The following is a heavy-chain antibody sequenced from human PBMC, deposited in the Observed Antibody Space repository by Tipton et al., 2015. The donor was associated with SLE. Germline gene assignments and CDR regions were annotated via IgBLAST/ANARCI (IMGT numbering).Heavy chain of an antibody. Sequence: LRLSYTVSLYSIGSGFYWDWVRQAPGKGLEWVATMHHNGSTYYNPSPRSRVAVSMDTSRNQFSLRLKSVTAADTAVYYCARRITGTSRMDVWGKGITVTVSS. CDR1: LYSIGSGFY. D-gene: IGHD1-7*01. V-gene: IGHV4-38-2*02. J-gene: IGHJ6*04. CDR2: MHHNGST. CDR3: ARRITGTSRMDV.